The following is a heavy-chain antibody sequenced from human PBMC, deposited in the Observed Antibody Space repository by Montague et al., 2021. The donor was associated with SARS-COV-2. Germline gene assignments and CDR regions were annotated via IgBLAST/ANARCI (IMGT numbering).Heavy chain of an antibody. Sequence: SETLSLTCTVFGGSISSSSYYWGWIRQPPGKGPEWIGSIYYSGTTFYNPSLRSRVTMSVDTSKNQFSLQLSSVTPEDTALYYCVRGIEAAGSYDYWGQGTLVTVSS. CDR2: IYYSGTT. CDR1: GGSISSSSYY. J-gene: IGHJ4*02. V-gene: IGHV4-39*01. CDR3: VRGIEAAGSYDY. D-gene: IGHD6-13*01.